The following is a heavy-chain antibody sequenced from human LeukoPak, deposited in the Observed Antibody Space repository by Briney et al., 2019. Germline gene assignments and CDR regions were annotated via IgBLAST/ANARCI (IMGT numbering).Heavy chain of an antibody. Sequence: PGGSLRLSCAASGFTFSDYYMNWIRQTPGKGLEWISYISSSGTTIYYADSVKGRFTISRDNAKNSLYLQMNTLRAEDTAVYYCAGNALIYSNGNAYLQNWGQGTLSPSPQ. D-gene: IGHD1-1*01. CDR3: AGNALIYSNGNAYLQN. V-gene: IGHV3-11*01. CDR2: ISSSGTTI. CDR1: GFTFSDYY. J-gene: IGHJ4*02.